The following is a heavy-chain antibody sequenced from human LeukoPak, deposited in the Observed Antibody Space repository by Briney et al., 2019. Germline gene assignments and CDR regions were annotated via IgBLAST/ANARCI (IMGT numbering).Heavy chain of an antibody. D-gene: IGHD1-1*01. V-gene: IGHV3-23*01. CDR3: ARDVGVRLPTGTEVDY. CDR2: ISGSGGST. CDR1: GFTFSSYA. Sequence: QPGGSLRLSCAASGFTFSSYAMSWVRQAPGKGLEWVSAISGSGGSTYYADSVKGRFTISRDNSKNTLYLQMNSLRAEDTAVYYCARDVGVRLPTGTEVDYWGQGTLVTVSS. J-gene: IGHJ4*02.